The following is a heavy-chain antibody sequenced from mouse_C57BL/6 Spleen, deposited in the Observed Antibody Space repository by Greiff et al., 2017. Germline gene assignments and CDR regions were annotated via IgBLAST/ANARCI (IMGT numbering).Heavy chain of an antibody. CDR2: INPNNGGT. Sequence: EVQLQQSGPELVKPGASVKISCKASGYTFTDYYMNWVKQSHGKSLEWIGDINPNNGGTSYNQKFKGKATLTVDKSSSTAYMEIRSLTSEDSAVYYCAREETSWGYYGSRGYFDYWGQGTTLTVSS. J-gene: IGHJ2*01. V-gene: IGHV1-26*01. D-gene: IGHD1-1*01. CDR1: GYTFTDYY. CDR3: AREETSWGYYGSRGYFDY.